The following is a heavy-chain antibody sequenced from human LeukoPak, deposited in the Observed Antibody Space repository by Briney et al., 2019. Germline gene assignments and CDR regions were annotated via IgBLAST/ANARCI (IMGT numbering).Heavy chain of an antibody. CDR2: IYIIGGS. D-gene: IGHD3-16*01. CDR3: ARLDGETFAH. CDR1: GHSIRVFY. V-gene: IGHV4-4*07. J-gene: IGHJ4*02. Sequence: SDTVSLLCTVSGHSIRVFYWRWARHPTGQGLEYSEHIYIIGGSTHISALKSRVTMSVDLAKNEVSLKLTSVSAADTAIYFCARLDGETFAHWGRGTLVLVSS.